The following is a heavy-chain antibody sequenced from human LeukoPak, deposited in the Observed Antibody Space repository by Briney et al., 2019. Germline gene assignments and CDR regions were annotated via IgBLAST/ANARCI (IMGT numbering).Heavy chain of an antibody. J-gene: IGHJ4*02. V-gene: IGHV1-69*05. CDR2: IIPIFGTA. CDR3: ARFQASEFRGFDH. CDR1: AGTFSSYA. Sequence: ASVQVSCKASAGTFSSYAISWVRQAPGQGLEWMGGIIPIFGTANYAQKFQGRVTITTDESTSTVYLELQTLTSDDTAIYYCARFQASEFRGFDHWGQGTLITVSS. D-gene: IGHD3-10*01.